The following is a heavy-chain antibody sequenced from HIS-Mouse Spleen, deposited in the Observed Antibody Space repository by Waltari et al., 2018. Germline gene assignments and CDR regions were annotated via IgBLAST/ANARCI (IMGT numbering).Heavy chain of an antibody. Sequence: QVQLQQWGAGLLKPSETLSLTCAVYGGSFSGYYWSWIRQPPGKGLEWIGEINHSGSTNYNPSLKSRVTISVDTSKNQFSLKLSSVTAADTAVYYCARLKWELLTSDYWGQGTLVTVSS. D-gene: IGHD1-26*01. V-gene: IGHV4-34*01. CDR2: INHSGST. J-gene: IGHJ4*02. CDR3: ARLKWELLTSDY. CDR1: GGSFSGYY.